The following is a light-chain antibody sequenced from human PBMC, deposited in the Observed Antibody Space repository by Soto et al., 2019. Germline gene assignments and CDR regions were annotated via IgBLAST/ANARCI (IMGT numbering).Light chain of an antibody. CDR2: GAS. J-gene: IGKJ1*01. Sequence: VLSQSPGTLSLSPGERATVSCRASQSVSNNYLAWYQQKPGQAPRLLIYGASNRATGIPDRFSGSGSGTDFTLTISRLEPEDFAVYYCQQYGSSGTFGQGTKVDVK. CDR1: QSVSNNY. V-gene: IGKV3-20*01. CDR3: QQYGSSGT.